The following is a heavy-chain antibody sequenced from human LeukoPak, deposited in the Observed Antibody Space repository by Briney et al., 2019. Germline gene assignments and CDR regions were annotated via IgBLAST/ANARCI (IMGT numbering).Heavy chain of an antibody. Sequence: ASVKVSCKASGSTFSSYAISWVRQAPGQGLEWMGGIIPIFGTANYAQKFQGRVTITTDESTSTAYMELSSLRSEDTAVYYCASQRTDCSSTSCSHWYFDLWGRGTLVTVSS. J-gene: IGHJ2*01. CDR3: ASQRTDCSSTSCSHWYFDL. CDR1: GSTFSSYA. V-gene: IGHV1-69*05. CDR2: IIPIFGTA. D-gene: IGHD2-2*01.